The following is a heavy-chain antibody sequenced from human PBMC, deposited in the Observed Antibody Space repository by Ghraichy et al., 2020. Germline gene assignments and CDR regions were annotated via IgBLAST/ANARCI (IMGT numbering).Heavy chain of an antibody. Sequence: GGSLRLSCEAPGFTFNTYGMHWVRQAPGKGLEWVAVISFDGSDKYYADSVRGRLTISRDNSKKTLYLQMNSLRAEDTAVYYCVKGGEDRLRDGMDVWGQGTTVTVSS. D-gene: IGHD3-10*01. V-gene: IGHV3-30*18. CDR3: VKGGEDRLRDGMDV. CDR1: GFTFNTYG. CDR2: ISFDGSDK. J-gene: IGHJ6*02.